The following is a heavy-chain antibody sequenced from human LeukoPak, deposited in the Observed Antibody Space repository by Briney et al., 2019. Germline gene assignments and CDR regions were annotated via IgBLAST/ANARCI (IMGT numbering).Heavy chain of an antibody. D-gene: IGHD1-26*01. CDR1: GFTFSSYA. CDR2: FKQDVSEK. CDR3: ARDPYSGNYGTYYYYYMDV. V-gene: IGHV3-7*01. Sequence: PGGSLRLSCAASGFTFSSYAMSWVRQAPGKGLEWVANFKQDVSEKYYVDSVKGRFTISRDNAKNSLYLQMDSLGPEDTAVYYCARDPYSGNYGTYYYYYMDVWGKGTTVTISS. J-gene: IGHJ6*03.